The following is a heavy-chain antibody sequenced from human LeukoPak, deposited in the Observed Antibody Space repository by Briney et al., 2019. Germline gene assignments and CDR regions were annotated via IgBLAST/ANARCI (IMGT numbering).Heavy chain of an antibody. D-gene: IGHD3-3*02. J-gene: IGHJ3*02. CDR3: LAEGAFDI. CDR1: GFTFSGSA. V-gene: IGHV3-73*01. Sequence: GGSLRLSCAASGFTFSGSAMHWVRQASGKGLEWVGRIRSKAKSYATAYAASVKGRFTISRDDSKNTAYLQMNSLKTEDTAVYYCLAEGAFDIWGQGTMVTGSS. CDR2: IRSKAKSYAT.